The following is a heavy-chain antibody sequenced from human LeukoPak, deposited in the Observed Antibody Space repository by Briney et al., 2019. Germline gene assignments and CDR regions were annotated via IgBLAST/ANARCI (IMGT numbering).Heavy chain of an antibody. CDR3: AREGYYYGSGSYPYGY. CDR2: MNPDSGNT. CDR1: GYTFTSSD. J-gene: IGHJ4*02. D-gene: IGHD3-10*01. V-gene: IGHV1-8*01. Sequence: ASVKVSCKASGYTFTSSDINWVRQATGQGLEWMGWMNPDSGNTGYAQKFQGRVTMTRNTSISTAYTELSSLRSEDTAVYYCAREGYYYGSGSYPYGYWGQGTLVTVSS.